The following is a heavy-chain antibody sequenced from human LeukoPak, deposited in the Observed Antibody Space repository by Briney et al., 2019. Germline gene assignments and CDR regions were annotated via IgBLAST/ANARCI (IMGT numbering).Heavy chain of an antibody. CDR2: IYHSGST. CDR1: GYSISSGYY. D-gene: IGHD5-24*01. J-gene: IGHJ4*02. V-gene: IGHV4-38-2*02. Sequence: SETLSLTCTVSGYSISSGYYWGWIRQPPGKGLEWIGSIYHSGSTYYNPSLKSRVTISVDTSKNQFSLELSSVTAADTAVYYCARGGDGYNLDYWGQGTLVTVSS. CDR3: ARGGDGYNLDY.